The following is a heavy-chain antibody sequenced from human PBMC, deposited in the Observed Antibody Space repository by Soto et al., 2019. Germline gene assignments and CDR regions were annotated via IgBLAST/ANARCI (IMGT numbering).Heavy chain of an antibody. CDR1: GFTFSSYW. J-gene: IGHJ3*02. V-gene: IGHV3-7*01. Sequence: GGSLRLSCAASGFTFSSYWMSWVRQAPGKGLEWVANIKQDGSEKYYVDSVKGRFTISRDNAKNSLYLQMNSLRAEDTAVYYCARLSSRRRYAAIVIRGQGTMVTVSS. D-gene: IGHD2-8*01. CDR3: ARLSSRRRYAAIVI. CDR2: IKQDGSEK.